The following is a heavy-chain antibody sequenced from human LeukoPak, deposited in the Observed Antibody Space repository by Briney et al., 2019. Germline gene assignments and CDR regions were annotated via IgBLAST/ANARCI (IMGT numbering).Heavy chain of an antibody. V-gene: IGHV4-59*01. Sequence: SETLSLTCTVSGGSISSCYWSWIRQPPGKGLEWIGYIYYSGSTNYNPSVKSRVTISVDTSKNQFSLKLSSVTAADTAVYYCARTTEAHSWRTRYYDYYMDVWGKGTTVTVSS. J-gene: IGHJ6*03. CDR2: IYYSGST. D-gene: IGHD6-13*01. CDR1: GGSISSCY. CDR3: ARTTEAHSWRTRYYDYYMDV.